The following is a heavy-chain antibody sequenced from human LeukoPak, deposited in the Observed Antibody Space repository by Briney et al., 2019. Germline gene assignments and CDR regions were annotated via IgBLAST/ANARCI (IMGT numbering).Heavy chain of an antibody. D-gene: IGHD2-2*01. V-gene: IGHV3-48*01. J-gene: IGHJ6*03. CDR2: ISSSSSTI. Sequence: GGSLRLSCAASGFTFSSYSMNWVRQAPGKGLEWVSYISSSSSTIYYADSVKGRFTISRDNAKNSLYLQMNSLRAEDTAVYYCVRDPWGPAANYMDVWGKGTTVTVSS. CDR1: GFTFSSYS. CDR3: VRDPWGPAANYMDV.